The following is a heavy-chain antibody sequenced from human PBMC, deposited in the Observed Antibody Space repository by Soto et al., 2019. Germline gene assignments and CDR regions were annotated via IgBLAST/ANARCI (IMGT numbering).Heavy chain of an antibody. CDR1: GGSINNSHW. CDR3: ARNREDGSGYSVRFDY. V-gene: IGHV4-4*02. CDR2: IYHDEST. J-gene: IGHJ4*02. Sequence: QVQLQESGPGLVKPSGTLSLTCAVSGGSINNSHWWSWVRQPPGKGLEWIGEIYHDESTNYNPSLKSRAIISIAKAKNRFSLKVTSVTAADTAVYYCARNREDGSGYSVRFDYWGLGTLVTVSS. D-gene: IGHD3-22*01.